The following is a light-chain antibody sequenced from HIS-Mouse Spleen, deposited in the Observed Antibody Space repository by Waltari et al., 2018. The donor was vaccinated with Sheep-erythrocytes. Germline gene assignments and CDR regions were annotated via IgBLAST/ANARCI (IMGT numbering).Light chain of an antibody. CDR2: GKN. CDR1: SLRSYY. Sequence: SSELTQDPAVSVALGQTVRITCQGDSLRSYYASWYQQKPGQAPVLVIYGKNNRPSGIPDRFSGSSSGNTASLTITGAQAEDEADYYCNSRDSSGNLVFVGGTKLTVL. J-gene: IGLJ2*01. V-gene: IGLV3-19*01. CDR3: NSRDSSGNLV.